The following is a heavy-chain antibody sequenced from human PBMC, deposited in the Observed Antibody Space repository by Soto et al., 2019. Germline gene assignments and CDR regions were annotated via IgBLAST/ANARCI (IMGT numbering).Heavy chain of an antibody. D-gene: IGHD1-1*01. CDR3: GRGRDGYKYDAFDI. Sequence: SETLSLTCTVSGGSISSGGYYWSWIRQHPGKGLEWIGYIYYSGSTYYNPSLKSRVTISVDTSKNQFSLKLSSVTAADTAVYYCGRGRDGYKYDAFDIWGQGTMVSVSS. J-gene: IGHJ3*02. CDR1: GGSISSGGYY. CDR2: IYYSGST. V-gene: IGHV4-31*03.